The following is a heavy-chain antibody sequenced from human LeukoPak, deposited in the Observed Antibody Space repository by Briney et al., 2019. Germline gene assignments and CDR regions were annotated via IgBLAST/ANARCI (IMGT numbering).Heavy chain of an antibody. CDR2: INWNGGST. V-gene: IGHV3-20*04. CDR1: GFTFDDYG. D-gene: IGHD5-18*01. Sequence: RTGGSLRLSCAASGFTFDDYGMSWVRQAPGKGLEWVSGINWNGGSTGYADSVKGRFTISRDNAKNSLYLQMNSLRAEDTALYYCARDEPDTAMVKEGAFDIWGQGTMVTVSS. CDR3: ARDEPDTAMVKEGAFDI. J-gene: IGHJ3*02.